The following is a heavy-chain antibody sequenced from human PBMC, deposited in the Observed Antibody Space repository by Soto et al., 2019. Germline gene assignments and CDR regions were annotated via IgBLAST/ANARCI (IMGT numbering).Heavy chain of an antibody. V-gene: IGHV1-2*02. CDR3: ARVAEHKNERVDT. Sequence: ASVKVSCKASGYSFTKYHLHWVRQAPAQGLEGMGWVNPGSGVTNQAQKFQGRVTMTRDTTITPTHMELNSRSSDATAVNYCARVAEHKNERVDTWGQGALVTVSS. D-gene: IGHD1-1*01. CDR2: VNPGSGVT. CDR1: GYSFTKYH. J-gene: IGHJ4*02.